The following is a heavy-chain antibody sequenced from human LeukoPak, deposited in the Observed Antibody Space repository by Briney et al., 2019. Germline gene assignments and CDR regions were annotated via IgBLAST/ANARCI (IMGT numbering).Heavy chain of an antibody. CDR1: GFSVSSNY. D-gene: IGHD4-17*01. Sequence: GGSLRLSCAVSGFSVSSNYMSWVRQAPGKGLEWVSVIYSGGSTYNADSVKGRFTISRDNSKNTLYLQMNSLRAEDTAVYYCTKDTNYGDSLGNYWGQGTLVTVSP. CDR3: TKDTNYGDSLGNY. J-gene: IGHJ4*02. CDR2: IYSGGST. V-gene: IGHV3-53*01.